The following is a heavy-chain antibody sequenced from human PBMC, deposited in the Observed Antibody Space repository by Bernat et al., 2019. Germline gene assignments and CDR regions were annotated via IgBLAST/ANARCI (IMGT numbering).Heavy chain of an antibody. J-gene: IGHJ4*02. V-gene: IGHV5-10-1*03. CDR3: ARREGDPAYCSGGSCYDY. CDR2: IDPSDSYT. D-gene: IGHD2-15*01. Sequence: EVQLVQSGAEVKKPGESLRISCKGSGYSFTSYWISWVRQMPGKGLEWMGRIDPSDSYTNYSPSFQGHVTISADKSISTAYLQWSSLKASDTAMYYCARREGDPAYCSGGSCYDYWGQGTLVTVSP. CDR1: GYSFTSYW.